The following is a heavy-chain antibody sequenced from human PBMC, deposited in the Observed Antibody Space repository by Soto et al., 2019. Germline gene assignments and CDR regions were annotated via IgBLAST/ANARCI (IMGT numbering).Heavy chain of an antibody. CDR1: GYTFTSYG. CDR3: ARDGSSSGWGSYYYYGMDV. Sequence: QVQLVQSGAEVKKPGASVKVSCKASGYTFTSYGISWVRQAPGQGLEWMGWISAYNGNTNYAQKLQGRVTMTTDTSTSTAYMELRSLRSDGTAVHYCARDGSSSGWGSYYYYGMDVWGQGTTVTVSS. D-gene: IGHD6-19*01. CDR2: ISAYNGNT. V-gene: IGHV1-18*01. J-gene: IGHJ6*02.